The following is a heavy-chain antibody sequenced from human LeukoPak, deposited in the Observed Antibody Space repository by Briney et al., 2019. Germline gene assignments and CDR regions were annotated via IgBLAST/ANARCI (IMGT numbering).Heavy chain of an antibody. Sequence: PGGSLRLSCAASGFTFSSYSMNWVRQAPGKGLEWVSSISSSSSYIYYADSVKGRFTISRDNAKNSLYLQMNSLRAEDTAVYYCTSSGIAAGTPDYYYYYYYMDVWGKGTTVTVSS. D-gene: IGHD6-13*01. V-gene: IGHV3-21*01. CDR2: ISSSSSYI. J-gene: IGHJ6*03. CDR3: TSSGIAAGTPDYYYYYYYMDV. CDR1: GFTFSSYS.